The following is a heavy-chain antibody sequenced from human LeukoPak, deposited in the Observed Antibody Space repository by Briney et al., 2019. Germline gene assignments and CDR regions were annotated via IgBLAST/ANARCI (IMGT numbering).Heavy chain of an antibody. D-gene: IGHD3-3*01. CDR2: ISGSGGST. CDR3: AKAPDFWSGYFDYYMDV. V-gene: IGHV3-23*01. CDR1: GFTFSSYA. Sequence: GGSLRLSCAASGFTFSSYAMSWVRQAPGKGLEWVSDISGSGGSTYYADSVKGRFTISRDNSKNTLYLQMNSLRAEDTAVYYCAKAPDFWSGYFDYYMDVWGKGTTVTVSS. J-gene: IGHJ6*03.